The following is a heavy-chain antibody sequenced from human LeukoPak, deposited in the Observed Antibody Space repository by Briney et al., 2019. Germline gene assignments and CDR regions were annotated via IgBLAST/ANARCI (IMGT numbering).Heavy chain of an antibody. CDR1: GFTLSRHA. CDR3: ARDPRIAVTGTTPYDYFFHMDV. J-gene: IGHJ6*03. V-gene: IGHV3-30*04. D-gene: IGHD6-19*01. CDR2: ISHDGTNK. Sequence: GGSLRLSCAASGFTLSRHAVYWVRQAPGKGLEWVALISHDGTNKYYTDSVKGRFTISRDSSKTTVFLQVSTLRAQDTAVYYCARDPRIAVTGTTPYDYFFHMDVWGKGTTVTVSS.